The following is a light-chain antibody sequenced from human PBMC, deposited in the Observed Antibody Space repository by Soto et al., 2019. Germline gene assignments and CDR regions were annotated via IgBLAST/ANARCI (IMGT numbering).Light chain of an antibody. CDR2: EVN. CDR1: SSNVGSYKL. J-gene: IGLJ3*02. Sequence: QSALTQPASVSGSPGQSITISCTGTSSNVGSYKLVSWYQQHPGKAPKLMIFEVNKRPSGVPDRFSGSRSGTSASLAIRGLRSEDEADYYCAAWDDSLSGWVFGGGTKVTVL. V-gene: IGLV2-14*02. CDR3: AAWDDSLSGWV.